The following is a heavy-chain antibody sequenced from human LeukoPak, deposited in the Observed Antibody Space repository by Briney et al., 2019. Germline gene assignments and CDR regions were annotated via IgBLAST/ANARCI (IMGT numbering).Heavy chain of an antibody. Sequence: ASVQVSCKASGYTFTSYYMHWVRQAPGQGLEWMGIINPSGGSTSYAQKFQGRVTMTRDTSTSTVYMELSSLRSEDTAVYYCARENDILTGWVGPNWFDPWGQGTLVTVSS. CDR3: ARENDILTGWVGPNWFDP. CDR2: INPSGGST. J-gene: IGHJ5*02. D-gene: IGHD3-9*01. CDR1: GYTFTSYY. V-gene: IGHV1-46*01.